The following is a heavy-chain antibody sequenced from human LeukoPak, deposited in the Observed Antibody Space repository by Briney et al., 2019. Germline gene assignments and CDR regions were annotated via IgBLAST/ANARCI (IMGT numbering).Heavy chain of an antibody. Sequence: ASVKVSCKASGYTFTSYYMHWVRQAPGQGLEWMGILNPSGGSTSYAQKFQGRVTMTRDTSTSTVYMGLSSLRSEDTAVYYCARGSPDHYSSGSSGHYFDYWGQGTLVTVSS. CDR1: GYTFTSYY. V-gene: IGHV1-46*01. J-gene: IGHJ4*02. D-gene: IGHD6-19*01. CDR3: ARGSPDHYSSGSSGHYFDY. CDR2: LNPSGGST.